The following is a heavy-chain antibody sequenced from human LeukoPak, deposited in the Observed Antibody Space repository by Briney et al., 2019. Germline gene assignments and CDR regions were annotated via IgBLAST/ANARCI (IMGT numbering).Heavy chain of an antibody. CDR1: GFTFSSYW. D-gene: IGHD3-10*01. CDR2: IKQDGSEK. J-gene: IGHJ4*02. V-gene: IGHV3-7*01. CDR3: ARKGITMVRGVRPFDY. Sequence: GGSLRLSCAASGFTFSSYWMSWVRQAPGKGLEWVANIKQDGSEKYYVDSVKGRFTISRDNAKNSLYLQMNSLRAEDTAVYCCARKGITMVRGVRPFDYWGQGTLVTVSS.